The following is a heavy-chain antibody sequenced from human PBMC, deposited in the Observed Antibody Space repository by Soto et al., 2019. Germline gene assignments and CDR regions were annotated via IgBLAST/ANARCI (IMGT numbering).Heavy chain of an antibody. CDR1: GFTFSSYA. D-gene: IGHD2-15*01. V-gene: IGHV3-23*01. Sequence: GESLKISCAASGFTFSSYAMSWVRQAPGKGLEWVSAISGSGGSTYYADSVKGRFTISRDNSKNTLYLQMNSLRAEDTAVYYCAKTDIVVVVAATGDGYFDYWGQGTLVTVSS. CDR2: ISGSGGST. J-gene: IGHJ4*02. CDR3: AKTDIVVVVAATGDGYFDY.